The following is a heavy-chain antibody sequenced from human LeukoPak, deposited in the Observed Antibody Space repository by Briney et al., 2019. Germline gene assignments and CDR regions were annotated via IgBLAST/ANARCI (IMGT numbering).Heavy chain of an antibody. CDR2: ISYDGSNK. Sequence: PGRPLRPSCAASGFTFSSYAMHWVRQAPGKGLEWVAVISYDGSNKYYADSVKGRFTISRDNSKNTLYLQMNSLRAEDTAVYYCARDGTSILTGYFDYWGQGTLVTVSS. CDR1: GFTFSSYA. J-gene: IGHJ4*02. V-gene: IGHV3-30*04. D-gene: IGHD3-9*01. CDR3: ARDGTSILTGYFDY.